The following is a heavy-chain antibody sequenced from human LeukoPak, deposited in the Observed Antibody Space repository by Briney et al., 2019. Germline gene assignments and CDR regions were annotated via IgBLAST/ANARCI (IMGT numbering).Heavy chain of an antibody. CDR1: GFTFSSYA. V-gene: IGHV3-23*01. CDR2: ISGSGGST. Sequence: GGSLRLSCAAPGFTFSSYAMSWVRQAPGKGLEWVSAISGSGGSTYYADSVKGRFTISRDNSKNTLYLQMNSLRAEDTAVYYCAKVGEGSSWCYYYGMDVWGQGTTVTVSS. CDR3: AKVGEGSSWCYYYGMDV. J-gene: IGHJ6*02. D-gene: IGHD6-13*01.